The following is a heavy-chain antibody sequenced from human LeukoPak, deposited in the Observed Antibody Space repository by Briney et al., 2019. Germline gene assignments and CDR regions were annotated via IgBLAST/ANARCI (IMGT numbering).Heavy chain of an antibody. D-gene: IGHD3-3*01. J-gene: IGHJ6*03. V-gene: IGHV3-11*04. Sequence: GGSLRLSCAASGFTFSDYYMSWLRQAPGKGLEWVSYISSSGSTIYYADSVKGRFTISRDNAKNSLYLQMNSLRAEDTAVYYCASRADYDFWSGYYLARYYYYMDVWGKGTTVTVSS. CDR2: ISSSGSTI. CDR3: ASRADYDFWSGYYLARYYYYMDV. CDR1: GFTFSDYY.